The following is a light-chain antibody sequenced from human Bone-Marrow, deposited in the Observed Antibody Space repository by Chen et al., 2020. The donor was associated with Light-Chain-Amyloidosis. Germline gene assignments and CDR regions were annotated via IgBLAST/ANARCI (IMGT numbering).Light chain of an antibody. Sequence: QSALTQPACVSRSPGQSITISCTGTSSDVGGDNHVSWYQQHPDKAPKLMIYEVTNRPSWVPGRFSGSKSDNTASLTISGLQTEDEADYFCSSYTITNTLVFGSGTRVTVL. J-gene: IGLJ1*01. CDR3: SSYTITNTLV. CDR1: SSDVGGDNH. CDR2: EVT. V-gene: IGLV2-14*01.